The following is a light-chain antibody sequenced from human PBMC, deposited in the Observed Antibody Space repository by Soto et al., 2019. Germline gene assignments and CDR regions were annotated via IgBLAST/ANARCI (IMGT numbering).Light chain of an antibody. V-gene: IGKV3-15*01. Sequence: EIVMTQSPATLSVSPGERATLSCRANQSVSSNLAWYQQKPGQAPRLLIYGASTRATGIPARFSGSGSGTEFTLTISSLQSEDFAVYYCQQYNNWHTFGQGTKLEIK. CDR2: GAS. J-gene: IGKJ2*01. CDR1: QSVSSN. CDR3: QQYNNWHT.